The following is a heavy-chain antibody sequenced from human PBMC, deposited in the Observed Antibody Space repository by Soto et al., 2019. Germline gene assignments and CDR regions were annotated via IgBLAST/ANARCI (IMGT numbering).Heavy chain of an antibody. V-gene: IGHV3-23*01. J-gene: IGHJ4*02. CDR2: ITASGGDT. Sequence: GGSLRLSCAASGFPFSTYPINWVRQAPGKGLEWVSAITASGGDTYYADSVKGRFTISRDNSKNTVYLQMNSLGAEDTAVYYCARFVPLDYWGQGTLVTAPQ. CDR1: GFPFSTYP. D-gene: IGHD6-6*01. CDR3: ARFVPLDY.